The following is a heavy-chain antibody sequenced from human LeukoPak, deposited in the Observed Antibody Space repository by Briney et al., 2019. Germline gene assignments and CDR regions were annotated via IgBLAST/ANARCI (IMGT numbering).Heavy chain of an antibody. D-gene: IGHD6-13*01. CDR1: GGSFSGYY. V-gene: IGHV4-34*01. CDR2: INHSGST. CDR3: ARGPAAAGTHYYYYGMDV. J-gene: IGHJ6*02. Sequence: PSETLSLTCAVYGGSFSGYYWSWIRQPPGKGLEWIGEINHSGSTNHNPSLKSRVTISVDTSKNQFSLKLSSVTAADTAVYYCARGPAAAGTHYYYYGMDVWGQGTTVTVSS.